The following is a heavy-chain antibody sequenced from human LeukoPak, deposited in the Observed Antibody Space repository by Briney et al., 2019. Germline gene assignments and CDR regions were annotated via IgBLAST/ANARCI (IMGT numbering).Heavy chain of an antibody. CDR2: ISSSGSTI. V-gene: IGHV3-11*01. J-gene: IGHJ6*02. D-gene: IGHD2-2*02. CDR1: GFTFSDYY. CDR3: ARNRVGYCSSTTCYTSYNGMDV. Sequence: GGSLRLSCAASGFTFSDYYMSWIRQAPGKGLEWVSYISSSGSTIYYADSVKGRFTISRDNAKNSLYLQMTSLRAEDPAVYYCARNRVGYCSSTTCYTSYNGMDVWGQGTTVTVSS.